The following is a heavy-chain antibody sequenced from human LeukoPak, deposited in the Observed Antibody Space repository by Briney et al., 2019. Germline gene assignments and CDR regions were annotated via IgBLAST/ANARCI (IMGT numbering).Heavy chain of an antibody. V-gene: IGHV1-58*02. Sequence: GTSVKASCKASGFTFTSSAMQWVRQARGQRLEWIGWIVVGSGNTNYAQKFQERVTITRDMSTSTAYMELSSLRSEDTAVYYCAADYYDFWSGPPRDYYMDVWGKGTTVTVSS. D-gene: IGHD3-3*01. CDR1: GFTFTSSA. CDR2: IVVGSGNT. J-gene: IGHJ6*03. CDR3: AADYYDFWSGPPRDYYMDV.